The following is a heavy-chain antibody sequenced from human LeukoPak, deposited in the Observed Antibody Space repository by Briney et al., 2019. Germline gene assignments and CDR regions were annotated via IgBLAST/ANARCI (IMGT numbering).Heavy chain of an antibody. V-gene: IGHV1-2*02. D-gene: IGHD3-22*01. J-gene: IGHJ4*02. CDR2: INPNSGGT. Sequence: ASVKVSCKASGYTFTGYYMHWVRQAPGQGLEWMGWINPNSGGTNYAQKFQGRVTMTRDTSISTAYMELSRLRSDDTAVYYCARDRYYDSSGYYYMEYYLDYWGQGTLVTVSS. CDR3: ARDRYYDSSGYYYMEYYLDY. CDR1: GYTFTGYY.